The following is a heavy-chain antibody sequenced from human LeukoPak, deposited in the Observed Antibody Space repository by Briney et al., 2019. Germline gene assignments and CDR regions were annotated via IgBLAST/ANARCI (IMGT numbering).Heavy chain of an antibody. V-gene: IGHV3-66*01. D-gene: IGHD3-22*01. CDR3: ARSGLYYYDSSGYYSSFDY. Sequence: GGSLRLSCAASGFTVSSNYMSWVRQAPGKGLEWVSVIYSGGSTYYADSVKGRFTISRDNSKNTLYLQMNSLRAEDTAVYYCARSGLYYYDSSGYYSSFDYWCQGTLVTVSA. CDR1: GFTVSSNY. CDR2: IYSGGST. J-gene: IGHJ4*02.